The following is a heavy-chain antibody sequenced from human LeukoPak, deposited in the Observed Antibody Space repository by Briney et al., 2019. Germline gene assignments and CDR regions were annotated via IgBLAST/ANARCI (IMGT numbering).Heavy chain of an antibody. V-gene: IGHV3-23*01. Sequence: GGSLRLSCAASGFTFSSYAMTWVRQAPGKGLQWVSTIRATAGTAYYTDSVKGRFTISRDNSKNTVFLQMNSLRAEDTAVYYCAKGGYTSHYDYWGQGILVTVSS. D-gene: IGHD5-12*01. J-gene: IGHJ4*02. CDR3: AKGGYTSHYDY. CDR1: GFTFSSYA. CDR2: IRATAGTA.